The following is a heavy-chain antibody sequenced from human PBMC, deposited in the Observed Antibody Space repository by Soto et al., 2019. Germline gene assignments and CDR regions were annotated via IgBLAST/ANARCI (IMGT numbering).Heavy chain of an antibody. Sequence: ASVKVSCKASGYTFTGYFIHWVRQAPGQGLEWMGWINPNSGVTDYAQKFQGWVTMTRDTSISTAYMELTRLTSDATAVYYCARDGGGRYCSGGRCYLHYGMDVWGQGTTVTVSS. J-gene: IGHJ6*02. CDR2: INPNSGVT. CDR3: ARDGGGRYCSGGRCYLHYGMDV. CDR1: GYTFTGYF. V-gene: IGHV1-2*04. D-gene: IGHD2-15*01.